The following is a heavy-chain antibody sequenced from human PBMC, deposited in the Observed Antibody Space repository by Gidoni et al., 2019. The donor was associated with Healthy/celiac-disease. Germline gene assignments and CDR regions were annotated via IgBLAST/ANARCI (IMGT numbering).Heavy chain of an antibody. V-gene: IGHV3-9*01. CDR1: GFPFDDYA. J-gene: IGHJ2*01. CDR2: ISWNSGSI. D-gene: IGHD3-22*01. CDR3: AKGYYYDSSGYPYWYFDL. Sequence: EVQLVESGGGLVQPGRSLRLSCSASGFPFDDYALHWIRQAPGKGLEWVSGISWNSGSIGYADSVKGRFTISRDNAKNSLYLQMNSLRAEDTALYYCAKGYYYDSSGYPYWYFDLWGRGTLVTVSS.